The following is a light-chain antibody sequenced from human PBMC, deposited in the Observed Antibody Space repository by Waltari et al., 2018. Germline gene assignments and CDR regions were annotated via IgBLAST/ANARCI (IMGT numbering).Light chain of an antibody. CDR1: SSDIGAYTF. CDR3: CSYAGSSLYV. Sequence: QSALTQPASVSGSPGQSIAISCTGSSSDIGAYTFVSWYQQHPGKAPKRIISRVSERPSGFSNRFSGSKSGNTASLTISGLHPEDEADYYCCSYAGSSLYVFGTGTKLTVL. V-gene: IGLV2-23*02. J-gene: IGLJ1*01. CDR2: RVS.